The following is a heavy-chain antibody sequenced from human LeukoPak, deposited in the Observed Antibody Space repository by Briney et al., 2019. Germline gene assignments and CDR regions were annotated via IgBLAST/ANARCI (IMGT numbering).Heavy chain of an antibody. D-gene: IGHD6-19*01. J-gene: IGHJ3*02. CDR3: ARRGRGGWTTEEYAFDI. CDR2: IYYSGST. CDR1: GGSISSSSYY. V-gene: IGHV4-39*07. Sequence: SETLSLTCTVSGGSISSSSYYWGWIRQPPGKGLEWIGSIYYSGSTYYNPSLKSRVTISVDTSKNQFSLKLSSVTAADTAVYYCARRGRGGWTTEEYAFDIWGQGTMVTVSS.